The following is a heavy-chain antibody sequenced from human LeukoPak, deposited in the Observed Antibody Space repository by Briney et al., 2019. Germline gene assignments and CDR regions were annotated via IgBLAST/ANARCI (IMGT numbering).Heavy chain of an antibody. CDR2: ISGSGGST. CDR1: GFTLSTNA. CDR3: AKGNSGYAEGNWFDP. V-gene: IGHV3-23*01. Sequence: GGSLRLSCLTSGFTLSTNAMSWVRQAPGKGLEWVSAISGSGGSTYYADSVKGRFTISRDNSKNTLYLQMNSLRAEDTAVYYCAKGNSGYAEGNWFDPWGQGTLVTVSS. J-gene: IGHJ5*02. D-gene: IGHD5-12*01.